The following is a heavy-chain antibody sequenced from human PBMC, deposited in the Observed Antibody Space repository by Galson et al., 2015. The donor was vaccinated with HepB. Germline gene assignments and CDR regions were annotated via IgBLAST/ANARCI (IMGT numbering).Heavy chain of an antibody. J-gene: IGHJ4*02. D-gene: IGHD3-10*01. V-gene: IGHV3-21*01. CDR1: GFTFSYYS. CDR3: ARDYDGSGSSDY. CDR2: ISGGSSHT. Sequence: SLRLSCAASGFTFSYYSMTWVRQAPGKGLEWVSSISGGSSHTYYADSVKGRFTISRYNAKNSLYLQMNSLRAEDTAVYYCARDYDGSGSSDYWGQGTLVTVSS.